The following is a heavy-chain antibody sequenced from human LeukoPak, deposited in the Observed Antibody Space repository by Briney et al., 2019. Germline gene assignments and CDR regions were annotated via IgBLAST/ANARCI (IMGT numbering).Heavy chain of an antibody. J-gene: IGHJ6*03. CDR3: ARVSLRYFDCLPLQGPYYYMDV. Sequence: SETLSLTCTVSGGSISSYYWSWIRQPPGKGLEWIGYIYYSGSTNYNPSLKSRDTISVDTSKNQFSLKLSSVTAADTAVYYCARVSLRYFDCLPLQGPYYYMDVWGKGTTVTVSS. CDR2: IYYSGST. CDR1: GGSISSYY. V-gene: IGHV4-59*01. D-gene: IGHD3-9*01.